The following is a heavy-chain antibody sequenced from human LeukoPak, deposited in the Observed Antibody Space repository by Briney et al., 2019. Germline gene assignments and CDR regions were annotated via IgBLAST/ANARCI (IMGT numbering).Heavy chain of an antibody. CDR3: ASFDPAGEKVGATTPSSFDY. CDR2: IYSDGST. Sequence: GGSLRLSCAASGFTVSSNYMSWVRQAPGKGLEWVSVIYSDGSTYYADSVKGRFTISRDNSKNTLYLQMNSLRAEDTAVYYCASFDPAGEKVGATTPSSFDYWGQGTLVTVSS. D-gene: IGHD1-26*01. V-gene: IGHV3-66*01. J-gene: IGHJ4*02. CDR1: GFTVSSNY.